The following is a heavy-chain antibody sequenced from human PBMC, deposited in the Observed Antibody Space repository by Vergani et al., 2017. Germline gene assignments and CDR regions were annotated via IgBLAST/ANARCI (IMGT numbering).Heavy chain of an antibody. J-gene: IGHJ4*02. CDR3: AGDHHLNYYDSSGYYSGFDY. CDR2: IIPILGIA. Sequence: QVQLVQSGAEVKKPGSSVKVSCKASGGTFSSYAISWVRQAPGQGLEWMGRIIPILGIANYAQKFQGRVTITADKSTSTAYMELSSLRSEDTAVYYCAGDHHLNYYDSSGYYSGFDYWGQGTLVTVSS. CDR1: GGTFSSYA. D-gene: IGHD3-22*01. V-gene: IGHV1-69*04.